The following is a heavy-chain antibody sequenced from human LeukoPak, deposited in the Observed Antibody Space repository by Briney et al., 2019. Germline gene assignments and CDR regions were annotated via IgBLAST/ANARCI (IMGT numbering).Heavy chain of an antibody. CDR3: ARDWVGATSPLDY. Sequence: GGSLRLSCAASGFTFSSYWMNWVRQAPGKGLEWVANIKQDGSEKYYVDSVKGRFTISRDNAKNSLYLQMNSLRAEDTAVYYCARDWVGATSPLDYWGQGTLVTVSS. CDR1: GFTFSSYW. V-gene: IGHV3-7*05. CDR2: IKQDGSEK. J-gene: IGHJ4*02. D-gene: IGHD1-26*01.